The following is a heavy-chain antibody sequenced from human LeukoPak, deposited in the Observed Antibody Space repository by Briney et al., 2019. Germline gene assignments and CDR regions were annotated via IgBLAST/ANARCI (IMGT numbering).Heavy chain of an antibody. CDR2: ISSSSYI. Sequence: GGSLRLSCAASGFTFSSYSMNWVRQAPGKGLEWASSISSSSYIYYADSVKGRFTISRDNAKNVLSLQMNNLKAEDTAVYFCSRGRSGWHQDYWDQGTLVTVSS. J-gene: IGHJ4*02. D-gene: IGHD6-19*01. CDR3: SRGRSGWHQDY. V-gene: IGHV3-21*01. CDR1: GFTFSSYS.